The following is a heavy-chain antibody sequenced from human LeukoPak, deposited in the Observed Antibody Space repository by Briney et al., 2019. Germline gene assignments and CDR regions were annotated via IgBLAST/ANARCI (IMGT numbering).Heavy chain of an antibody. CDR1: GYSFTNNW. CDR2: IYPGDSDT. V-gene: IGHV5-51*01. Sequence: GESLKISCKASGYSFTNNWIAWVRQMPGKGLEWMGIIYPGDSDTRYSPSFQGQVTISADKSISTAYLQWSSLKASDAAMYYCARPRGTSYSNPIDCWGQGTLVTVSS. D-gene: IGHD3-9*01. CDR3: ARPRGTSYSNPIDC. J-gene: IGHJ4*02.